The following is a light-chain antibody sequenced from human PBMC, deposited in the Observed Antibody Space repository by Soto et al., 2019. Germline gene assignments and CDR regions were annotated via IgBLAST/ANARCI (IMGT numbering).Light chain of an antibody. V-gene: IGLV2-23*02. Sequence: QSVLTQPASVSGSPGQSITISCTGTSSDVGSYNLVSWYQQHPGKAPKLMIYEVSKRPSGVSNRFSGSKSGNTASLTISGLQVEDEADYYCCSYAGSSTPWVFGGGTKLTVL. CDR3: CSYAGSSTPWV. CDR1: SSDVGSYNL. J-gene: IGLJ3*02. CDR2: EVS.